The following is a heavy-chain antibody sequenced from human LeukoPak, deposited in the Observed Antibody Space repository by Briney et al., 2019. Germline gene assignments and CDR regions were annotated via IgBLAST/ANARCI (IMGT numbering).Heavy chain of an antibody. CDR2: ISAYNGNT. Sequence: ASVKVSCKASGYTCTSYGISWVRQAPGQGLEGMGWISAYNGNTNYAQKLQGRVTMTTDTSTSTAYMELRSLRSDDTAVYYCARRSGGIAAAGAFDIWGQGTMVTVSS. V-gene: IGHV1-18*04. J-gene: IGHJ3*02. CDR1: GYTCTSYG. CDR3: ARRSGGIAAAGAFDI. D-gene: IGHD6-13*01.